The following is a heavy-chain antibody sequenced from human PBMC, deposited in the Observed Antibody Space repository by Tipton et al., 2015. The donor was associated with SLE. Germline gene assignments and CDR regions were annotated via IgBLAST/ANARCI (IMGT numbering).Heavy chain of an antibody. D-gene: IGHD1-26*01. Sequence: QVQLVQSGPEVKKTGSSVKVSCKASGGTFSSYVISWVRQAPGQGLEWMGGIIPIFGTGNYAQKFQGRVTITTDESTSTAYMELSSLGSEDTALYYCARGGVGATPFDYWGQGTLVTVSS. CDR2: IIPIFGTG. CDR1: GGTFSSYV. V-gene: IGHV1-69*01. CDR3: ARGGVGATPFDY. J-gene: IGHJ4*02.